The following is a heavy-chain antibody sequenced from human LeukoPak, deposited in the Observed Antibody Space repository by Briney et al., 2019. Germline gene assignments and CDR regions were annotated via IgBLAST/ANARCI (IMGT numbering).Heavy chain of an antibody. V-gene: IGHV3-30*04. CDR1: GFTFSSYA. Sequence: GGSLRLSCAASGFTFSSYAMHWVRQAPGKGLEWVAVISYDGSNKYYADSVKGRFTISRDNSKNTLYLQMNSLRAEDTAVYYCARDRYSVSYGDYVVYWGQGTLVTVSS. CDR2: ISYDGSNK. CDR3: ARDRYSVSYGDYVVY. J-gene: IGHJ4*02. D-gene: IGHD4-17*01.